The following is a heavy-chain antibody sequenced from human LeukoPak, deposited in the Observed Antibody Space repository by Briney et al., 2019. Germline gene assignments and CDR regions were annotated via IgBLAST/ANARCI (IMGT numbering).Heavy chain of an antibody. J-gene: IGHJ5*02. CDR2: INHSGST. Sequence: KSSETLSLTCSVSTDSTNTYYWSWIRQPPGKGLEWIGEINHSGSTNYNPSLKSRVTISVDTSKNQFSLKLSSVTAADTAVYYCARSVAWNKVWFDPWGQGTLVTVSS. CDR1: TDSTNTYY. V-gene: IGHV4-34*01. CDR3: ARSVAWNKVWFDP. D-gene: IGHD1/OR15-1a*01.